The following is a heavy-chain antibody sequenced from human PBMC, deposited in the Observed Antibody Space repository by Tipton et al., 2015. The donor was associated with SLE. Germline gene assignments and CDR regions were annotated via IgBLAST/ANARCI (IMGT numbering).Heavy chain of an antibody. CDR2: VYHSGST. Sequence: GLVKPSETLSLTCTVSGYSISSDYYWGWIRQPPGKGLEWIGSVYHSGSTYYNPSLKSRVTISVDTSKNQFSLKLNSVTAADTAMYYCARGGIQLWNWFDPWGQGTLVTVSS. J-gene: IGHJ5*02. V-gene: IGHV4-38-2*02. CDR3: ARGGIQLWNWFDP. D-gene: IGHD5-18*01. CDR1: GYSISSDYY.